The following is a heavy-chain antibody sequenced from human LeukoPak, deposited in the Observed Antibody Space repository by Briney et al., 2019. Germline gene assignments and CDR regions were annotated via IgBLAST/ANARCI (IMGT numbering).Heavy chain of an antibody. J-gene: IGHJ4*02. CDR2: ISTSSTYI. V-gene: IGHV3-21*01. D-gene: IGHD1-20*01. CDR1: GFTFSSYS. CDR3: ARDPPFIIGTTFFDY. Sequence: PGGSLRLSCAASGFTFSSYSMNWVCQAPGKGLEWVSSISTSSTYIYYADSVKGRFTISRDNAKNSLYLQMNSLRAEDTAVYYCARDPPFIIGTTFFDYWGQGILVTVSS.